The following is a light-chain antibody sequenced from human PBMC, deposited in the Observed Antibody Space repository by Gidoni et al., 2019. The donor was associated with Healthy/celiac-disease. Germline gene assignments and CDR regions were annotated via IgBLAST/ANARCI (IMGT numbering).Light chain of an antibody. V-gene: IGLV1-51*01. CDR3: GTWDSSLRGV. J-gene: IGLJ2*01. Sequence: QSVLTQPPSVSAAPGQKVTISCSGSSSNIGNNYVSWYQQLPGTAPKLLIYDNNKRPLGIPDRFSGSKSGTSATLGITGLQTGDEADYYCGTWDSSLRGVFGGGTKLTVL. CDR1: SSNIGNNY. CDR2: DNN.